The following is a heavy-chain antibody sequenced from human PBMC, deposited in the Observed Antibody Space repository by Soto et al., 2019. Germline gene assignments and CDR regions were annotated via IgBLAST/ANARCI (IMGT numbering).Heavy chain of an antibody. CDR3: ATQNPGSYHFDH. D-gene: IGHD3-10*01. J-gene: IGHJ4*02. Sequence: SETLSLTCAVYGGSLSGYYWSWVRQSPGKGLEWIGEIYQSGSTSYSPSLKSRVIISLDKSKNEFSLRLNSVTAADTAVYYCATQNPGSYHFDHWGQGHPVTVSS. V-gene: IGHV4-34*01. CDR1: GGSLSGYY. CDR2: IYQSGST.